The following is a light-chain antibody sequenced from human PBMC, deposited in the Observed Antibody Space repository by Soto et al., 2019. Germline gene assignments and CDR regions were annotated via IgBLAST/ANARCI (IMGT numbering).Light chain of an antibody. CDR2: RIF. CDR3: LQRHAWPWT. Sequence: EIVMTQSPGTLSVFPGESVTLSCRASQSVNGYLDWFQHKPGQAPRLVLKRIFIRSIGVPARFSGSGSETEFTLTINGLQSEDSGVYYCLQRHAWPWTFGQGTKVEIK. J-gene: IGKJ1*01. CDR1: QSVNGY. V-gene: IGKV3-15*01.